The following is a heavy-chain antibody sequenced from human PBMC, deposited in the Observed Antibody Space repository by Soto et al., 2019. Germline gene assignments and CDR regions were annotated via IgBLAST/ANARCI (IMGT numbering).Heavy chain of an antibody. CDR2: IIPFFGTS. V-gene: IGHV1-69*01. J-gene: IGHJ6*02. Sequence: QVQLVQSGAEVKKPGSSVKVSCEDSGGTFSSYPINWVRQAPGQGLEWMGGIIPFFGTSNYAQKFQGRVTITADDSTSTAYMELRSLRSEDTAVYYCARVGHITNYGMAVWGQGTTVTVSS. CDR3: ARVGHITNYGMAV. CDR1: GGTFSSYP. D-gene: IGHD1-26*01.